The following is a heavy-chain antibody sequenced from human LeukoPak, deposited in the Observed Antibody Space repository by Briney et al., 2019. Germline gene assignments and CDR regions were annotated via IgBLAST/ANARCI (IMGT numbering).Heavy chain of an antibody. D-gene: IGHD1-26*01. CDR2: IIPIFGTA. J-gene: IGHJ4*02. CDR3: ATEGELLRSKTLDY. Sequence: ASVKVSCKASGGTFSSYAISWVRQAPGQGLEWMGGIIPIFGTANYAQKFQGRATITADESTSTAYMELSSLRSEDTAVYYCATEGELLRSKTLDYWGQGTLVTVSS. V-gene: IGHV1-69*13. CDR1: GGTFSSYA.